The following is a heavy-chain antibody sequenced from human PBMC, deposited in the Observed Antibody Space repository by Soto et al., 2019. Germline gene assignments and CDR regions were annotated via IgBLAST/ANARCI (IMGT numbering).Heavy chain of an antibody. V-gene: IGHV2-5*02. CDR1: GFSLSTSGVG. Sequence: SGPTLVNPTQTLTLTCTFSGFSLSTSGVGVGWIRQPPGKALEWLALIYWDDDKRYSPSLKSRLTINPDTSKNQFSLHLSSVTPEDTAVYYCARNWPFFDLWGPGTLVTVSS. D-gene: IGHD1-1*01. J-gene: IGHJ4*02. CDR3: ARNWPFFDL. CDR2: IYWDDDK.